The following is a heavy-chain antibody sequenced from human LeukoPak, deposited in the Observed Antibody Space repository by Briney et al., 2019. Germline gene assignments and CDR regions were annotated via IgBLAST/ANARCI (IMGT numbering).Heavy chain of an antibody. D-gene: IGHD2-21*02. Sequence: ASVNVSCKASGYTFTNYHINWVRQASGQGREWMTGMNPDTGDKGYARKFQDTVTITTDTCISTAYMELSRLSSEDTAVYFCARTTSMTASGYDYWGQGTLVSVSS. J-gene: IGHJ4*02. CDR1: GYTFTNYH. V-gene: IGHV1-8*03. CDR2: MNPDTGDK. CDR3: ARTTSMTASGYDY.